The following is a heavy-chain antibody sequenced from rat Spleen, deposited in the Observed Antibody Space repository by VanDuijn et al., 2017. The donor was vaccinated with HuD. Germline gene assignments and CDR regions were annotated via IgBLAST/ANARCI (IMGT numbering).Heavy chain of an antibody. Sequence: EVQLVESGGGLVQPGRSLKLSCAASGFTFSDYNMAWVRQAPTKGLEWVASISYDGGSTYFRDSVKGRFTISRNNAKSSLYLHMDSLRSEDTATYYCTTVYGGYNHHFDYWGQGVMVTVSS. CDR1: GFTFSDYN. CDR2: ISYDGGST. CDR3: TTVYGGYNHHFDY. D-gene: IGHD1-11*01. V-gene: IGHV5-20*01. J-gene: IGHJ2*01.